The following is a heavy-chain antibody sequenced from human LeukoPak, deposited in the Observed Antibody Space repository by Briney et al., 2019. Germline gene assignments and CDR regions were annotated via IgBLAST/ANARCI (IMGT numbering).Heavy chain of an antibody. Sequence: GGSLRLSCAASGFTFSSNWMNWVRQAPGKGLEWVANVNQDGSEEYYVDSVKGRFTISRDNAKKSLYLQMNSLRAEDTAVYYCARVELYYGSGSGYFDYWGQGTLVTVSS. J-gene: IGHJ4*02. D-gene: IGHD3-10*01. CDR3: ARVELYYGSGSGYFDY. CDR2: VNQDGSEE. V-gene: IGHV3-7*01. CDR1: GFTFSSNW.